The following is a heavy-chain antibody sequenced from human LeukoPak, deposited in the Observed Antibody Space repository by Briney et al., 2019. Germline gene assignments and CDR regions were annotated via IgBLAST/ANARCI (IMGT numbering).Heavy chain of an antibody. CDR3: ARHISGYNAMDV. J-gene: IGHJ6*02. V-gene: IGHV4-39*01. CDR2: IYYSGRT. CDR1: GGSISVSNYY. D-gene: IGHD3-10*01. Sequence: TSETLSLTCTVSGGSISVSNYYWGWIRQPPGKGLEWIGNIYYSGRTYYNPSLKSRLAISVDTSKNQFSLKLSSVTAADTAVYYCARHISGYNAMDVWGQGTTVSVSS.